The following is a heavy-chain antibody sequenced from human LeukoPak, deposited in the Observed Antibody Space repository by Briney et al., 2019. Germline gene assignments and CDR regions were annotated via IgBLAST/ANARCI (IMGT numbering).Heavy chain of an antibody. V-gene: IGHV3-23*01. J-gene: IGHJ5*02. CDR2: ISGSGGGT. CDR1: GFTFSSYA. CDR3: AKDPGGGVQWLVPGWFDP. Sequence: PGGSLRLSCAASGFTFSSYAMSWVRQAPGKGLEWVSAISGSGGGTYYADSVKGRFTISRDNSKNTLYLQMNSLRAEDTAVYYCAKDPGGGVQWLVPGWFDPWGQGTLVTVSS. D-gene: IGHD6-19*01.